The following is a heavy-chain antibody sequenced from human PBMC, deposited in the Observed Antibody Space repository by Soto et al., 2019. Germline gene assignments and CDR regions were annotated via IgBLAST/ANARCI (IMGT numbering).Heavy chain of an antibody. D-gene: IGHD3-22*01. CDR1: GGTFSSYA. CDR3: ARSRVTYYYDRSAFDI. CDR2: IIPIFGTA. J-gene: IGHJ3*02. V-gene: IGHV1-69*01. Sequence: QVQLVQPGAEVKRPGSSVKVSCKASGGTFSSYAISWVRQAPGQGLEWMGGIIPIFGTANYAQTFLGRVTITADESTSTADMELSSLRSEDTAVYYCARSRVTYYYDRSAFDIWGQGTMVTASS.